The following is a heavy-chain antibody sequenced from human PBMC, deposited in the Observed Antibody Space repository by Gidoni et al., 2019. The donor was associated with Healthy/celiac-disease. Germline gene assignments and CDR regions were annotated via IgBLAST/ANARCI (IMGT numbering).Heavy chain of an antibody. V-gene: IGHV3-23*01. CDR2: ISGSGGST. Sequence: EVQLLESGGGLVHPGGSLRLSCAASGFTFSSSAMSWVRQAPGKGLEWVSAISGSGGSTYYADSVKGRFTISRDNSKNTLYLQMNSLRAEDTAVYYCARTSCSSTSCYKTFDYWGQGTLVTVSS. CDR3: ARTSCSSTSCYKTFDY. CDR1: GFTFSSSA. J-gene: IGHJ4*02. D-gene: IGHD2-2*02.